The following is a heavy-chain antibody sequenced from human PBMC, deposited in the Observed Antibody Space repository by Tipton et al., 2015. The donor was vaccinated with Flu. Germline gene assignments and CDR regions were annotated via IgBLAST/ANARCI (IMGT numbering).Heavy chain of an antibody. CDR2: IYNSGST. CDR3: ARDAYSISYYWFDP. V-gene: IGHV4-4*07. J-gene: IGHJ5*02. CDR1: GGSIGSYY. Sequence: TLSLTCTVSGGSIGSYYWSWIRQPAGKRLEWIGRIYNSGSTNYNPSLKSRVTISVDTSKNQFSLNLSSVTAADTAVYYCARDAYSISYYWFDPWGQGTLVTVS. D-gene: IGHD2-2*01.